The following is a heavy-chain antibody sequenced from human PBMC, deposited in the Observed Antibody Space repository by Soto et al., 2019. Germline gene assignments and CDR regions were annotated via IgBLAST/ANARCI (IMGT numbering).Heavy chain of an antibody. CDR2: IIPMFGKV. CDR1: GGTFSSYG. Sequence: QVQLVQSGAEVKKPGSSVKVSCKASGGTFSSYGISWVRQAPGQGLEWMGGIIPMFGKVNYAQKFQGRVTITADESKPTAYMDLNSLKSEDTSVYYCARETSVRGVIITSSPWFDPWGQGTLVTVSS. V-gene: IGHV1-69*01. J-gene: IGHJ5*02. CDR3: ARETSVRGVIITSSPWFDP. D-gene: IGHD3-10*01.